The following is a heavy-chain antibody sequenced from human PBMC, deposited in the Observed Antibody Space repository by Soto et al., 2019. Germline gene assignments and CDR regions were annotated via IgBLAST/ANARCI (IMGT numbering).Heavy chain of an antibody. CDR2: IYYSGST. V-gene: IGHV4-59*01. J-gene: IGHJ6*02. CDR1: GGSISSYY. CDR3: AREVPRQSAKYYYYYYGMDV. Sequence: QVQLQESGPGLVKPSETLSLTCTVSGGSISSYYWSWIRQPPGKGLEWIGYIYYSGSTNYNPSLKSRVTIAVDTSKNQFSLKLSSVTAADTAVYYCAREVPRQSAKYYYYYYGMDVWGQGTTVTVSS.